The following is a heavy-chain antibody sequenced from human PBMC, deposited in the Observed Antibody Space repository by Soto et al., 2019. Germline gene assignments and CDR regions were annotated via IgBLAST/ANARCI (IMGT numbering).Heavy chain of an antibody. CDR2: IYYSGST. J-gene: IGHJ6*03. D-gene: IGHD6-19*01. Sequence: SETLSLTCTVSGGSISSYYWSWIRQPPGKGLEWIGYIYYSGSTNYNPSLKSGVTISVDTSKNHFSLKLSSVTAADTAVYYCARGGAVAGLGYYYYYYMDVWGKGTTVTVSS. CDR3: ARGGAVAGLGYYYYYYMDV. V-gene: IGHV4-59*01. CDR1: GGSISSYY.